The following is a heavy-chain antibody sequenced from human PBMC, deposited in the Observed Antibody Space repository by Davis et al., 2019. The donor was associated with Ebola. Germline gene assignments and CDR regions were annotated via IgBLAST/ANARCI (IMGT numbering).Heavy chain of an antibody. J-gene: IGHJ6*04. CDR2: ISYDGSNK. CDR3: ARDGIATFGKVKYYYGMDV. D-gene: IGHD6-13*01. CDR1: GFTFSSYA. V-gene: IGHV3-30-3*01. Sequence: GGSLRLSCAASGFTFSSYAMHWVRQAPGKGLEWVAVISYDGSNKYYADSVKGRFTISRDNAKNTLYLQMNSLRVEDTAVYYCARDGIATFGKVKYYYGMDVWGKGTTVTVSS.